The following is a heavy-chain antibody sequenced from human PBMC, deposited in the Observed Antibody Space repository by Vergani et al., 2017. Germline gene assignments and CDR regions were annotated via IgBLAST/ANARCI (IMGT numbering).Heavy chain of an antibody. V-gene: IGHV1-46*01. CDR1: GYTFTSYY. CDR2: INPSGGST. J-gene: IGHJ6*03. Sequence: QVQLVQSGAEVKKPGASVKVSCKASGYTFTSYYMHWVRQAPGQGLEWMGIINPSGGSTSYAQKFQGRVTITADKSTSTAYMELSSLRSEDTAVYYCARVPNDGLMRGHYYYYYMDVWGKGTTVTVSS. CDR3: ARVPNDGLMRGHYYYYYMDV. D-gene: IGHD1-1*01.